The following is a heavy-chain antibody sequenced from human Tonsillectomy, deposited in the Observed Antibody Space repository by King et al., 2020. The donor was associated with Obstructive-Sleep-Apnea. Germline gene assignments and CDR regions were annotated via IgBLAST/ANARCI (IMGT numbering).Heavy chain of an antibody. D-gene: IGHD3-3*01. Sequence: VQLVESGGGLVQPGWSLILSCAASGFTFSSHAIHWVRQAPGKGLACVSGISGRGGRRYYAAAVRGRFTISSENSKNPLSLQMNSLRAEDTAVYFCAKTIGLVSTIFGVVDYGMDVWGQGTTVTVSS. CDR2: ISGRGGRR. CDR1: GFTFSSHA. J-gene: IGHJ6*02. V-gene: IGHV3-23*04. CDR3: AKTIGLVSTIFGVVDYGMDV.